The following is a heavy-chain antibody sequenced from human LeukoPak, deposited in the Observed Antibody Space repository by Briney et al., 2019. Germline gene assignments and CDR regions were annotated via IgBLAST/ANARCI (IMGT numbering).Heavy chain of an antibody. V-gene: IGHV1-69*01. J-gene: IGHJ3*02. CDR3: ARARGDGYNPDAFDI. CDR2: IIPIFGTA. CDR1: GGTFSSYA. Sequence: GASVKLSCKASGGTFSSYAISWVRQAPGQGHERMGGIIPIFGTANYAQKFQGRVTITADESTSRAYMELSSLRSEDTAVYYCARARGDGYNPDAFDIWGQGTMVTVSS. D-gene: IGHD5-24*01.